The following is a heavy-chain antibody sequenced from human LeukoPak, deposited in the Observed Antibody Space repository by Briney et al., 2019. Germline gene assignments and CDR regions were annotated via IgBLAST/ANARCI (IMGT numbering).Heavy chain of an antibody. J-gene: IGHJ5*02. Sequence: PSETLSLTCAVYGGSFSGYYWSWIRQPPGKGLEWIGEINHSGSTNYNPSLKSRVTISVDTSKNQFSLKLSSVTAADTAVYYCARRMQYYDSSGYYYHWFDPWGQGTLVTVSS. CDR3: ARRMQYYDSSGYYYHWFDP. V-gene: IGHV4-34*01. D-gene: IGHD3-22*01. CDR2: INHSGST. CDR1: GGSFSGYY.